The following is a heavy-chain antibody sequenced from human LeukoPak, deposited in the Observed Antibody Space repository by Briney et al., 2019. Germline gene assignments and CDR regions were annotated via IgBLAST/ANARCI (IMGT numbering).Heavy chain of an antibody. D-gene: IGHD6-6*01. CDR1: GFTFSNYA. CDR2: ISGSGGTS. J-gene: IGHJ2*01. CDR3: AKGVISSYWYFDL. V-gene: IGHV3-23*01. Sequence: GGSLRLPCAASGFTFSNYAMSWVRQTPGKGLEWVSTISGSGGTSYYADSVKGRFTISRDNSKNTLYLQMNSLRAKDTAVYYCAKGVISSYWYFDLWGRGTLVTVSS.